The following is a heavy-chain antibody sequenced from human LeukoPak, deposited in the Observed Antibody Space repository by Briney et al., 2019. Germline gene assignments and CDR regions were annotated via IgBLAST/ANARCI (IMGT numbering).Heavy chain of an antibody. CDR3: ARSISDRHFGFRENY. Sequence: GGSLRLSCAASGFTFSSYWMSWVRQAPGKGLEWVANIKQDGSEKYYVDSVKGRFTISRDNAKNSLYLQMNSLRAEDTAVYYCARSISDRHFGFRENYWGQGTLVTVSS. CDR1: GFTFSSYW. J-gene: IGHJ4*02. CDR2: IKQDGSEK. V-gene: IGHV3-7*01. D-gene: IGHD3-10*01.